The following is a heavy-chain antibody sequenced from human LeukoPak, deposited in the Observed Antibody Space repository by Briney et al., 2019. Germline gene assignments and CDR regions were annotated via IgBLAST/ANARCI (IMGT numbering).Heavy chain of an antibody. D-gene: IGHD2-2*01. J-gene: IGHJ4*02. CDR2: IYSSGST. CDR1: GGSISNYY. Sequence: SETLSLTCAVSGGSISNYYWSWIRQPPGKGLDWIGFIYSSGSTNYNPSLKSRVTMSVDTSKNQFSLNLNSVTAADTAVYYCARLYCSTTSCFDYWDQGTPVTVSS. V-gene: IGHV4-59*01. CDR3: ARLYCSTTSCFDY.